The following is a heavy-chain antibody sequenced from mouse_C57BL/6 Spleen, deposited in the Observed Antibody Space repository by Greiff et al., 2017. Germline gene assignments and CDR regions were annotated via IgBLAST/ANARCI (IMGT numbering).Heavy chain of an antibody. Sequence: QVQLKQPGAELVMPGASVKLSCKASGYTFTSYWMHWVKQRPGQGLEWIGEIDPSDSYTNYNQKFKGKSTLTVDKSSSTAYMQLSSLTSEDSAVYYCANSNYDAMDYWGQGTSVTVSS. CDR3: ANSNYDAMDY. CDR2: IDPSDSYT. J-gene: IGHJ4*01. V-gene: IGHV1-69*01. CDR1: GYTFTSYW. D-gene: IGHD2-5*01.